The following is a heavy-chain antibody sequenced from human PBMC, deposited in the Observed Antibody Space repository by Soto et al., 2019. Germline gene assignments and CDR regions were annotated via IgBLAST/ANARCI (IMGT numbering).Heavy chain of an antibody. CDR2: ISGSGGST. V-gene: IGHV3-23*01. J-gene: IGHJ5*02. D-gene: IGHD6-25*01. CDR3: AKDHTGSYSSGLNWFDP. CDR1: GFTFSSYA. Sequence: GSLRLSCAASGFTFSSYAMSWVRQAPGKGLEWVSAISGSGGSTYYADSVKGRFTISRDNSKNTLYLQMNSLRAEDTAVYYCAKDHTGSYSSGLNWFDPWGQGTLVTVSS.